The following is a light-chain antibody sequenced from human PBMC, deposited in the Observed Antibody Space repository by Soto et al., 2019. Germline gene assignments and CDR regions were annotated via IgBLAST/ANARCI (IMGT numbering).Light chain of an antibody. J-gene: IGKJ1*01. Sequence: DIQMTQCTTAVYGSVVDSGTITCRASENIGAWLAWYQQKPGKAPKLLIYDASSLESGVPSRFSGSGSGTEFTLTITRLHPADFATHYCQQYNSYPWTIGQGTKVDIK. CDR3: QQYNSYPWT. CDR2: DAS. V-gene: IGKV1-5*01. CDR1: ENIGAW.